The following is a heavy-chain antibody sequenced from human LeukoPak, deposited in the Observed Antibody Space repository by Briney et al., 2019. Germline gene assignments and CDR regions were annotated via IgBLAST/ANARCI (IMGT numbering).Heavy chain of an antibody. J-gene: IGHJ4*02. D-gene: IGHD6-13*01. CDR1: GLTFGDYW. CDR2: IKQDGSET. V-gene: IGHV3-7*05. CDR3: ARDWIGATGKGIDY. Sequence: GGSLRLSCEASGLTFGDYWMTWVRQAPGKGPECVANIKQDGSETHYVDSVKGRFTIFRDNAKNSLSLQMNSPRAEDTAVYYCARDWIGATGKGIDYWGQGALVTVSS.